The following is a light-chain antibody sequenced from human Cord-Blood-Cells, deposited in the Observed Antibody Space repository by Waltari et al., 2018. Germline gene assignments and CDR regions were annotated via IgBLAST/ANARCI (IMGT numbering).Light chain of an antibody. CDR2: AAS. CDR1: QGISSY. V-gene: IGKV1-8*01. CDR3: QQYYSYPPT. J-gene: IGKJ3*01. Sequence: AIRPTQSPSSFSASTRDRVTITCRASQGISSYLAWYQQKPGKAPKLLIYAASTLQSGVPSRFSGSGSGTDFTLTISCLQSEDFATYYCQQYYSYPPTFGPGTKVDIK.